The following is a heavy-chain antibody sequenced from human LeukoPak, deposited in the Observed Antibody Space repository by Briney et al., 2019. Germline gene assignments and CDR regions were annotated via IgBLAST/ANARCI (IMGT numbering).Heavy chain of an antibody. J-gene: IGHJ4*02. V-gene: IGHV1-18*01. Sequence: EASVKVSCKASGYTFTSYGISWVRQAPGEGLEWMGWISAYNGHTKYAQKFQGRVTMTTETSTSTAYMELESLGSDETAVYYCARVDLLTGYYFFDYWGQGTLVTVSS. CDR1: GYTFTSYG. CDR3: ARVDLLTGYYFFDY. CDR2: ISAYNGHT. D-gene: IGHD3-9*01.